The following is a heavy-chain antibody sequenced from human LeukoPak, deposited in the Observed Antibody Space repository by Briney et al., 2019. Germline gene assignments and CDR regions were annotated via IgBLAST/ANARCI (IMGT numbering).Heavy chain of an antibody. J-gene: IGHJ4*02. V-gene: IGHV4-59*01. CDR1: GGSISSYY. D-gene: IGHD2-2*01. CDR3: ARAPPLGYCSSTSCFHFDY. CDR2: IYYSGST. Sequence: SETLSLTCTVSGGSISSYYWSWIRQPPGKGLEWIGYIYYSGSTNYNPSLKSRVTISVDTSKNQFSLKLSSVTAADTAAYYCARAPPLGYCSSTSCFHFDYWGQGTLVTASS.